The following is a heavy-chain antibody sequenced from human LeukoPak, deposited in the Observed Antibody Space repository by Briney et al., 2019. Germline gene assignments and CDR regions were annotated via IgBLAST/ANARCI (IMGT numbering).Heavy chain of an antibody. CDR1: GFTFSTYW. J-gene: IGHJ4*02. CDR2: IKQDGSEK. V-gene: IGHV3-7*01. CDR3: ARDDLGEWADY. D-gene: IGHD3-16*01. Sequence: PGGSLRLSCAASGFTFSTYWMAWVRQAPGKGLEWVANIKQDGSEKYYVDSVKGRFTISRDNAKNSLYLQMNSLRAEDTAVYYCARDDLGEWADYWGQGTLVTVSS.